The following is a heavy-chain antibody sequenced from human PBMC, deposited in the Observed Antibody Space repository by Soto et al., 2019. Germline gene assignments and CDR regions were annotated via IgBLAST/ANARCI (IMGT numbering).Heavy chain of an antibody. CDR2: ISYDGSNK. D-gene: IGHD3-10*01. V-gene: IGHV3-30*18. CDR1: GFTFSSSG. Sequence: QVQLVESGGGVVQPGRSLRLSCAASGFTFSSSGMHWVRQAPGKGLEWVAVISYDGSNKYYADSVKGRFTISRDNSKNTLYLQMNSLRAEDTAVYYCAKDRGYYYYYGMDVWGQGTTVTVSS. CDR3: AKDRGYYYYYGMDV. J-gene: IGHJ6*02.